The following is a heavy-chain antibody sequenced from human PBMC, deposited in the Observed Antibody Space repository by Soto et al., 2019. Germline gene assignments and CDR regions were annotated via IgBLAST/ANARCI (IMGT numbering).Heavy chain of an antibody. CDR3: AKSNQGFGVDIDYHYYGMDV. CDR1: GFTFSSYA. D-gene: IGHD3-3*01. Sequence: RRLSCAASGFTFSSYAMSWVRQAPGKGLEWVSTLSGSGGRTHYVDSVKGRFTLSRDNSKNTLYLQMNSLRAEDTAVYYCAKSNQGFGVDIDYHYYGMDVWGQGTTVTVSS. J-gene: IGHJ6*02. CDR2: LSGSGGRT. V-gene: IGHV3-23*01.